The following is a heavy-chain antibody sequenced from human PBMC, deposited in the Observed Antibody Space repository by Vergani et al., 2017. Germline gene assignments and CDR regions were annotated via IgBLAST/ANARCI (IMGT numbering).Heavy chain of an antibody. J-gene: IGHJ4*02. CDR3: ARDERYYYDSSSLGTLKY. CDR2: INPSGGST. Sequence: VSCKASGGTFSSYAISWVRQAPGQGLEWMGIINPSGGSTSYAQKFQGRVTMTRDTSTSTVYMELSSLRSEDTAVYYCARDERYYYDSSSLGTLKYWGQGTLVTVSS. V-gene: IGHV1-46*01. D-gene: IGHD3-22*01. CDR1: GGTFSSYA.